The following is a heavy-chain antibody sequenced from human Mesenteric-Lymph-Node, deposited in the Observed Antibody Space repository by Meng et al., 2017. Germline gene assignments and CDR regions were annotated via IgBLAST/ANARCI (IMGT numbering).Heavy chain of an antibody. CDR3: ARSRYWNDAFDI. CDR1: GFTFSSYE. J-gene: IGHJ3*02. Sequence: GESLKISCASSGFTFSSYEMNWVRQAPGKGLEWVSYISSSGRTIYYADSVKGRFTISRDNAKNSLSLQMNSLRAEDTAVYYCARSRYWNDAFDIWGQGTMVTVSS. CDR2: ISSSGRTI. D-gene: IGHD1-1*01. V-gene: IGHV3-48*03.